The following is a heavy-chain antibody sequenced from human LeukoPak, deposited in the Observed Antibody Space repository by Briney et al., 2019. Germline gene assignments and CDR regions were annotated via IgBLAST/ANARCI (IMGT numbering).Heavy chain of an antibody. Sequence: GASVKVSCKTSGYTFTSYGIGWVRQAPGQGLEWMAWIYNGNTNYAQNLQGRVTVTTDTSTTTAYMELRSLRSDDTAVYYCTRDRSTSGSQNYWGQGTLVTVSS. CDR1: GYTFTSYG. J-gene: IGHJ4*02. V-gene: IGHV1-18*01. D-gene: IGHD1-26*01. CDR3: TRDRSTSGSQNY. CDR2: IYNGNT.